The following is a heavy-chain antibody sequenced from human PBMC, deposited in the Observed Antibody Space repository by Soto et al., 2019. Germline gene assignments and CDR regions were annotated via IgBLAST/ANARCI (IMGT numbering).Heavy chain of an antibody. V-gene: IGHV3-64*01. Sequence: EVQLVESGGGLVQPGGSLRLSCVASGFTFDIYSMHWVRQAPGKGLEYVSTIGSNGFSTSYANSVRGRFTISRDNSRSTLFLQIDNLRPDDVAVYYCARGGLKESSVFDPFDYWGQGTLVTVSS. CDR2: IGSNGFST. D-gene: IGHD3-22*01. CDR3: ARGGLKESSVFDPFDY. CDR1: GFTFDIYS. J-gene: IGHJ4*02.